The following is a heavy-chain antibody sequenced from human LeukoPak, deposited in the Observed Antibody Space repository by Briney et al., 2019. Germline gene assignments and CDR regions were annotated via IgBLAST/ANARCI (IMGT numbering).Heavy chain of an antibody. CDR1: GGTFSSYA. CDR3: ARGGGSYHENDQIDY. J-gene: IGHJ4*02. D-gene: IGHD1-26*01. Sequence: ASVKVSCKASGGTFSSYAISWVRQAPGQGLEWMGWISAYNGNTNYAQKLQGRVTMTTDTSTSTAYMELRSLRSDDTAVYYCARGGGSYHENDQIDYWGQGTLVTVSS. V-gene: IGHV1-18*01. CDR2: ISAYNGNT.